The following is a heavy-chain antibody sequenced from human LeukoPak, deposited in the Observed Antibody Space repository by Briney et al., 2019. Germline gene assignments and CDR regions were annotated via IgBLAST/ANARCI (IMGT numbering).Heavy chain of an antibody. V-gene: IGHV3-74*01. CDR2: INENGSTT. CDR1: GFTFSSNW. Sequence: GGSLRLSCAASGFTFSSNWMHWVRQAPGKGLVWVSRINENGSTTNYADSVKGRSTIFRDNAKNTLYLQMNSLRAEDTAVYYCVRDLGGRSGHWGQGTLVTVSS. D-gene: IGHD1-26*01. CDR3: VRDLGGRSGH. J-gene: IGHJ4*02.